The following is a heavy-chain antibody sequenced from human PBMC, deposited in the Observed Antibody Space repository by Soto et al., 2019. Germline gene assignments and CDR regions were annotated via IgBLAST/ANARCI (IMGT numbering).Heavy chain of an antibody. J-gene: IGHJ4*02. CDR2: ISYDGGNK. D-gene: IGHD7-27*01. V-gene: IGHV3-30*18. CDR1: GFTFSSYG. Sequence: QVQLVESGGGVVQPGRSLRLSCAASGFTFSSYGMHWVRQAPGKGLEWVALISYDGGNKNYADSVKGRFTISRDNSKDTLYLQMNSRRAEDTAVYYCAKDLSGGYYDYWGQGTLVTVSS. CDR3: AKDLSGGYYDY.